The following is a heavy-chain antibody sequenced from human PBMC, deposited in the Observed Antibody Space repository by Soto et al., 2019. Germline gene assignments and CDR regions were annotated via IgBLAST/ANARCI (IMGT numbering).Heavy chain of an antibody. J-gene: IGHJ6*02. V-gene: IGHV1-8*01. CDR1: GYTFTNYD. CDR2: MNPNSGNT. Sequence: QVQLVQSGAEVKKPGASVKVSCKASGYTFTNYDINWVRQATGQGLEWMGWMNPNSGNTSYAEKFQGRVTMTRNTSISTAYMELSSLRSEDTAVYYCARFYCSGGSCYGSGYYYGMDVWGQGTTVTVSS. CDR3: ARFYCSGGSCYGSGYYYGMDV. D-gene: IGHD2-15*01.